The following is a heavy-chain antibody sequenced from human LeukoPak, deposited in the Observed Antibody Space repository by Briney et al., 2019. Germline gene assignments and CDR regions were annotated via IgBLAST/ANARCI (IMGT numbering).Heavy chain of an antibody. CDR3: AKDWLDSGSHDY. J-gene: IGHJ4*02. V-gene: IGHV3-30*18. D-gene: IGHD1-26*01. CDR2: ISYDGSNK. CDR1: GLTFSSYG. Sequence: PGGSLRLSCGASGLTFSSYGIHWVRQAPGKGLEWVGVISYDGSNKYYADSVKGRFTISRDNSKNTLYLQMNSLRAEDTAVYYCAKDWLDSGSHDYWGQGTLVTVSS.